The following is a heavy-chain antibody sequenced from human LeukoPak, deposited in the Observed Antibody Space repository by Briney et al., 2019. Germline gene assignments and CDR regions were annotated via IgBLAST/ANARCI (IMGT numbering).Heavy chain of an antibody. D-gene: IGHD4-23*01. V-gene: IGHV4-39*01. CDR3: VRVDNGGNYFDY. CDR2: IYYSGST. J-gene: IGHJ4*02. CDR1: GGSISSSSYY. Sequence: SETLSLTCTVSGGSISSSSYYWGWIRQPPGKGLEWIGNIYYSGSTYYNPSLKSRVTISVDTSKNQFSLRLSSVTAADTAVYYCVRVDNGGNYFDYWGQGTLVTVSS.